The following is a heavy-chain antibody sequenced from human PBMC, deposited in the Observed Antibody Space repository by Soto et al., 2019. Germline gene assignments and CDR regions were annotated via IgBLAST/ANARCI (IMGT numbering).Heavy chain of an antibody. CDR2: IYYSGST. CDR3: ARHGAPEAAIFPNTAWFDP. V-gene: IGHV4-39*01. Sequence: PSETLSLTCTVSGGSISSSSYYWGWIRQPPGKGLEWIGSIYYSGSTYYNPSLKSRVTISVDTSKNQFSLKLSSVTAADTAVYYCARHGAPEAAIFPNTAWFDPWGQGTLVTVSS. CDR1: GGSISSSSYY. J-gene: IGHJ5*02. D-gene: IGHD2-2*01.